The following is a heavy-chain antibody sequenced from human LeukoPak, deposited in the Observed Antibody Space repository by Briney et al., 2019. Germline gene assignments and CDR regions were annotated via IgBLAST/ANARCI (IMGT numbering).Heavy chain of an antibody. CDR3: ARGGSPYYYDSSGPSDAFDI. D-gene: IGHD3-22*01. Sequence: PGGSLRLSCAASRFTVSSNYMSWVRQAPGKGLEWVSVIYSGGSTYYADSVKGRFTISRDNSKNTLYLQMNSLRAEDTAVYYCARGGSPYYYDSSGPSDAFDIWGQGTMVTVSS. J-gene: IGHJ3*02. CDR2: IYSGGST. CDR1: RFTVSSNY. V-gene: IGHV3-66*02.